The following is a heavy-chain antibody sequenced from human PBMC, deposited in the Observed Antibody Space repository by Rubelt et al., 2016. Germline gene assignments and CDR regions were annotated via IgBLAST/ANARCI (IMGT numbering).Heavy chain of an antibody. CDR1: GFTFSSYN. V-gene: IGHV3-23*01. J-gene: IGHJ4*02. CDR2: IGGSGGST. D-gene: IGHD7-27*01. CDR3: ANQAGDVNPIY. Sequence: LSCAASGFTFSSYNMNWVRQAPGKGLEWVSGIGGSGGSTYYADSVKGRFTISRDNSKNTLYLQMNNLRAEDTAVYYCANQAGDVNPIYWGQGTLVTVSS.